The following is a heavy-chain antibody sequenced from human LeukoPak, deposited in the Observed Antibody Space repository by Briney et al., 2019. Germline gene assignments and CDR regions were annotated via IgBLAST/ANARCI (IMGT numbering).Heavy chain of an antibody. D-gene: IGHD2-8*01. Sequence: SETLSLTCAVYGGSFSGYYWSWIRRPPGKGLEWIGEINHSGSTNYNPSLKSRVTISVDTSKNQFSLKLSSVTAADTAVYYCASLGYCTNGVCYSFDYWGQGTLVTVSS. CDR2: INHSGST. CDR1: GGSFSGYY. V-gene: IGHV4-34*01. CDR3: ASLGYCTNGVCYSFDY. J-gene: IGHJ4*02.